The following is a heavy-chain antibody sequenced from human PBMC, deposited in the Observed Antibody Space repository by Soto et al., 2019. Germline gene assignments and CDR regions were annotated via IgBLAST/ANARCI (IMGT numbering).Heavy chain of an antibody. CDR1: GCTFSNYA. D-gene: IGHD6-6*01. CDR2: FIPVFGTT. V-gene: IGHV1-69*13. CDR3: ARSIGSSSFYFDF. J-gene: IGHJ4*02. Sequence: SVKVSCKASGCTFSNYAISWVRQAPGQGLEWMGGFIPVFGTTNYAQKFQGRVTIIADASTNTAYMELNSLRSEDTAIYYCARSIGSSSFYFDFWGQGTLVTVSS.